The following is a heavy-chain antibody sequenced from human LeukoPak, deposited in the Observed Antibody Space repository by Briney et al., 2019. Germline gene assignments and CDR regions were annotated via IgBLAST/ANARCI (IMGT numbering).Heavy chain of an antibody. CDR1: GYTFTSYG. Sequence: ASVKVSCKASGYTFTSYGISWVRQAPGQGLEWMGWISAYNGNTNHAQKFQGRVTMTTDTSTSTAYMELRSLRSDDTAVYYCARAIAAAATGDYWGQGTLVTVSP. V-gene: IGHV1-18*01. CDR2: ISAYNGNT. D-gene: IGHD6-13*01. J-gene: IGHJ4*02. CDR3: ARAIAAAATGDY.